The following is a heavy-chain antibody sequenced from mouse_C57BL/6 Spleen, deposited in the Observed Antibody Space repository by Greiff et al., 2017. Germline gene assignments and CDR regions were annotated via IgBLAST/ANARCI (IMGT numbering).Heavy chain of an antibody. D-gene: IGHD2-4*01. CDR3: VAIYYDYDYAMDY. CDR1: GFSFNTYA. CDR2: IRSKSNNYAT. J-gene: IGHJ4*01. Sequence: EVMLVESGGGLVQPKGSLKLSCAASGFSFNTYAMNWVRQAPGKGLEWVARIRSKSNNYATYYADSVKDRFTISRDDSESMLYLQMNNLKTEDTAMYYCVAIYYDYDYAMDYWGQGTSVTVSS. V-gene: IGHV10-1*01.